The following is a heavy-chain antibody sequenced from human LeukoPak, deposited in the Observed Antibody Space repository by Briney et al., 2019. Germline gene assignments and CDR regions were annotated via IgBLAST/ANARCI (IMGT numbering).Heavy chain of an antibody. J-gene: IGHJ4*02. D-gene: IGHD2-15*01. Sequence: GGSLRLSCAASGFTFSDYWMSWVRQAPGKGLERVANIKQDESKKYYVDSVKGRFTISRDNAKKSLYLQMNNLRAEDTAVYYCARDGSSFDYWGQGTPVTVSP. V-gene: IGHV3-7*01. CDR3: ARDGSSFDY. CDR1: GFTFSDYW. CDR2: IKQDESKK.